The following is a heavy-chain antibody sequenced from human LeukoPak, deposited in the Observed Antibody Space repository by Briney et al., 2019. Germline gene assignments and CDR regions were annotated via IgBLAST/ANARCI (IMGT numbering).Heavy chain of an antibody. J-gene: IGHJ5*02. CDR2: IYVTGET. D-gene: IGHD4-11*01. CDR3: ARDRAATQSWVEFDL. CDR1: GFAVSSTL. Sequence: GGSLRLSCAASGFAVSSTLMDWVRQAPGKGLEWVSLIYVTGETFHADSVKGRFTISRDNSKNMLYLQMNNLRPEDSAVYYCARDRAATQSWVEFDLWGQGTRVTVSS. V-gene: IGHV3-66*03.